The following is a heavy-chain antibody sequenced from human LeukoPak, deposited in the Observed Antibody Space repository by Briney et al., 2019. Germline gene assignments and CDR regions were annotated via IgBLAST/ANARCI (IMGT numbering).Heavy chain of an antibody. J-gene: IGHJ4*02. Sequence: SVKVSCKASGGTFSSYAISWVRQAPGQGLEWMGGIIPIFGTANYAQKFQGRVTITADKSTSTAYMELSSLRSEDTAVYYCARDPIGGVVVPAARGDYWGQGTLVTVSS. CDR3: ARDPIGGVVVPAARGDY. V-gene: IGHV1-69*06. D-gene: IGHD2-2*01. CDR2: IIPIFGTA. CDR1: GGTFSSYA.